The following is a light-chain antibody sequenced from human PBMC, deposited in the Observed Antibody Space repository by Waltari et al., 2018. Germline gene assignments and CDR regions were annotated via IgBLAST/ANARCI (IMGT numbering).Light chain of an antibody. CDR3: QAWDSSAAGV. Sequence: SYELTQPPSVSVSPGPTATISCAGAKLGAKYACWYQQKPGTYPVLVIYQDNRRPSGIPERFSGSNSGNTATLTISGTQAMDEADYYCQAWDSSAAGVFGTGTKVTVL. CDR2: QDN. CDR1: KLGAKY. V-gene: IGLV3-1*01. J-gene: IGLJ1*01.